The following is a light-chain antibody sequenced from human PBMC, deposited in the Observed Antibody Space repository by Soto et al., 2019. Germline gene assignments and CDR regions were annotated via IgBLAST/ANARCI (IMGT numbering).Light chain of an antibody. V-gene: IGKV1-5*03. CDR3: QHYNSYSEA. CDR1: QTISSW. J-gene: IGKJ1*01. CDR2: KAS. Sequence: DIQMTQSPATLPGSVGERVSITYRASQTISSWLAWYQQKPGKAPKILIYKASTLKSGVPSRFSGSGSGTEFTLTISSLQPDDFETYYCQHYNSYSEAFGQGTKVDIK.